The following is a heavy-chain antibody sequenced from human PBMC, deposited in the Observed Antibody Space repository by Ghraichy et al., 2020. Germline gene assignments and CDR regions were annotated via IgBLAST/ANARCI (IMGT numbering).Heavy chain of an antibody. CDR3: ARGGYCASTSCSAHQFYSSYMDV. J-gene: IGHJ6*03. D-gene: IGHD2-2*03. V-gene: IGHV4-34*01. Sequence: SQTLSLTCAVYGGSFGSYYWTWIRQPPGKGLEWMGEINHSGSTNYNPSLKGRVTISVDTSKNQFSLRLTSVTAADTAVYHCARGGYCASTSCSAHQFYSSYMDVWDKGTQVTVSS. CDR2: INHSGST. CDR1: GGSFGSYY.